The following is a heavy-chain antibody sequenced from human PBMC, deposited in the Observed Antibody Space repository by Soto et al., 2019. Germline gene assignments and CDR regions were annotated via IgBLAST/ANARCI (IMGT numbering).Heavy chain of an antibody. D-gene: IGHD1-26*01. Sequence: ASVKVSCKPSGYMFSSFGISWVRQAPGQGLEWMGWIGVYNGKTDYAQKLQDRVIMTTDTVTSTAHMELRSLRSDDTAVYYCAAGLSGSKTLDYWGQGTLVTVS. CDR1: GYMFSSFG. CDR2: IGVYNGKT. CDR3: AAGLSGSKTLDY. V-gene: IGHV1-18*01. J-gene: IGHJ4*02.